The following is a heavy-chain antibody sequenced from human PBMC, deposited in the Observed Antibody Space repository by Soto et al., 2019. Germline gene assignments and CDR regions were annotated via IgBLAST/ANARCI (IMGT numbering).Heavy chain of an antibody. J-gene: IGHJ4*02. V-gene: IGHV4-39*01. Sequence: QLQLQESGPGLMKPSETLSLTCTVSGGSISSSTYYWGWIRQPPGQGLEWIGNIYYGGSPYYNPSLKSRVTVSVDTSKNQFSLKRSSVTAADTAVYYCARQSGSGYYTVAYWGQGTLVTVSS. CDR2: IYYGGSP. CDR3: ARQSGSGYYTVAY. D-gene: IGHD3-22*01. CDR1: GGSISSSTYY.